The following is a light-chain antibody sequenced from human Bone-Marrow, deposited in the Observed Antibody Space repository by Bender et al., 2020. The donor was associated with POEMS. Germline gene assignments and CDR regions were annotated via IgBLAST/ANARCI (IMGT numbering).Light chain of an antibody. CDR3: QSADNNARYV. CDR1: VLAKQY. CDR2: EDT. V-gene: IGLV3-25*01. J-gene: IGLJ1*01. Sequence: SDELIQPPSVSVSPGQTAKITCFGDVLAKQYVHWYQQRPGQAPLLVIYEDTQRPSGIPERFSGSSSGTTVTLTISGVQAEDESDYYCQSADNNARYVFGTGTKRT.